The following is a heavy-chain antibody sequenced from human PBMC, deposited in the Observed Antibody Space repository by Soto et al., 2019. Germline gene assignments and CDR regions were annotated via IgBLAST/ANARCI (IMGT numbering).Heavy chain of an antibody. CDR2: ISWNSRSI. Sequence: DVQLVESGGGLVQPGRSLRLSCAASGFTFDDYAMHWVRQAPGKGLEWVSGISWNSRSIAYVASVKGRFTISRDNAKNSLYLQMNSLRAEDTALYYCAKGLPGDYYGMDVWGQGTTVTVSS. J-gene: IGHJ6*02. CDR3: AKGLPGDYYGMDV. D-gene: IGHD3-10*01. CDR1: GFTFDDYA. V-gene: IGHV3-9*01.